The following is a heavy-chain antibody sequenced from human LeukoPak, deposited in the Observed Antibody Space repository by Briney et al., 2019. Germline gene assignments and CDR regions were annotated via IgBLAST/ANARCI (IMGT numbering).Heavy chain of an antibody. J-gene: IGHJ4*02. CDR3: ARADIEYSSSSADY. CDR2: IKQDGSEK. V-gene: IGHV3-7*03. D-gene: IGHD6-6*01. CDR1: GFTFSSYS. Sequence: GGSLRLSCAASGFTFSSYSMNWVRQAPGKGLEWVANIKQDGSEKYYVDSVKGRFTISRDNAKNSLYLQMNSLRAEDTAVYYCARADIEYSSSSADYWGQGTLVTVSS.